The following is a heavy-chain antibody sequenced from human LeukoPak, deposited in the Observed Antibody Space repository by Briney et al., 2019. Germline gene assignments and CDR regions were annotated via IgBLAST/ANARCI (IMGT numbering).Heavy chain of an antibody. V-gene: IGHV4-34*01. J-gene: IGHJ3*02. D-gene: IGHD2-15*01. CDR1: GGSFSGYY. CDR3: ARVDCSGGSCYRVNAFDI. CDR2: INHSGST. Sequence: SETLSLTCAVYGGSFSGYYWSWIRQPPGKGLEWTGEINHSGSTNYNPSLKSRVTISVDTSKNQFSLKLSSVTAADTAVYYCARVDCSGGSCYRVNAFDIWGQGTMVTVSS.